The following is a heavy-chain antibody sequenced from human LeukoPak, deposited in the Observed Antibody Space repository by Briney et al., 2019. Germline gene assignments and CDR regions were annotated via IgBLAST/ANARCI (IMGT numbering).Heavy chain of an antibody. CDR1: GFTFSNAW. CDR2: IKSKTDGGTT. CDR3: IVDIVATIMDYFDY. D-gene: IGHD5-12*01. J-gene: IGHJ4*02. Sequence: GGSLRLSCAASGFTFSNAWMSWVRQAPGKGLEWVGRIKSKTDGGTTDYAAPVKGRFTISRDDSKNTLYLQMNSLKTEDTAVYYCIVDIVATIMDYFDYWGQGTLVTVSS. V-gene: IGHV3-15*01.